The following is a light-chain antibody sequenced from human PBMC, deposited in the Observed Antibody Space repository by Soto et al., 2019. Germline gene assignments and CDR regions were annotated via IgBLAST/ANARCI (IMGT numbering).Light chain of an antibody. V-gene: IGKV3-11*01. CDR3: QQYDDWLRLT. Sequence: EVGLTQSPATLSLSPGERATLSCRASQSVSGYLACYQQKPGQAPRLLIYDASKRATGIPARFSGSGFGTDFTLTISSLEPEDFAVYFCQQYDDWLRLTFGGGTKVDNK. J-gene: IGKJ4*01. CDR1: QSVSGY. CDR2: DAS.